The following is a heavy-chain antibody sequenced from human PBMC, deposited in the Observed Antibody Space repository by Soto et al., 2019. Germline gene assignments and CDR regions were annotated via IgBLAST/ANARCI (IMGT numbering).Heavy chain of an antibody. CDR3: ASVIGGDSEYYFDY. J-gene: IGHJ4*02. V-gene: IGHV4-31*03. D-gene: IGHD4-17*01. Sequence: SETLSLTCTVSGVSISSGGYYWGWIRQHPGKGLEWIGNIYHSGRTYYNPSLKSRVIMSVDTSKNHFSLNLNSVTAADTAMYCCASVIGGDSEYYFDYWGQGTLGTVSS. CDR2: IYHSGRT. CDR1: GVSISSGGYY.